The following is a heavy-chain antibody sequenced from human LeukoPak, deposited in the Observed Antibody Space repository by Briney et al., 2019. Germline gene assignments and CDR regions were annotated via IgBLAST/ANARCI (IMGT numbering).Heavy chain of an antibody. CDR2: IKQDGSEK. CDR3: ARGPHIAATSY. Sequence: GGSLRLSCAASGFTFNNYWMTWVRQAPGKGLEWVANIKQDGSEKQYVDSVKGRLTISRDNAKNSLYLQINSLRAEDTAVYYCARGPHIAATSYWGQGTLVTVSS. D-gene: IGHD6-25*01. J-gene: IGHJ4*02. V-gene: IGHV3-7*03. CDR1: GFTFNNYW.